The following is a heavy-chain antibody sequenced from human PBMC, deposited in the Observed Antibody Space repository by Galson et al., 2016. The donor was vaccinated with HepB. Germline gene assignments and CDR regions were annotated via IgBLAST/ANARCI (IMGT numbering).Heavy chain of an antibody. CDR3: ARASDRSGYFQLRWFDP. CDR1: GFNFSSYW. CDR2: IKHDGSET. Sequence: SLRLSCAASGFNFSSYWMTWFRQAPGKGLEWVANIKHDGSETWYVDSMRGRFTISRDNAKNSLYLQMNSLGVEDTAVYYCARASDRSGYFQLRWFDPWGQGTLVTVSS. J-gene: IGHJ5*02. D-gene: IGHD6-25*01. V-gene: IGHV3-7*01.